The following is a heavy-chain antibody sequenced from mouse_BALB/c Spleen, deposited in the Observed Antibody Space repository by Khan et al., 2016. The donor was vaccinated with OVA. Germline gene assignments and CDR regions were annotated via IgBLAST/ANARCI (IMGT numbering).Heavy chain of an antibody. V-gene: IGHV5-6-5*01. J-gene: IGHJ4*01. CDR2: ISSGGNT. CDR1: GFTFSNYA. CDR3: ARLVDY. Sequence: EVELVESGGGLVKPGGSLKLSCAGSGFTFSNYAMSWVRLTPEKRLEWVASISSGGNTYYPDSVKGRFTISRDNARNILYLQMSSLRSEDTVMYNCARLVDYWGQGTSVTVSS.